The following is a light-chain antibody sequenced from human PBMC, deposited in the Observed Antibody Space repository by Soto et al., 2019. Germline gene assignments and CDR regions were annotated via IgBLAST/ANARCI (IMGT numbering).Light chain of an antibody. V-gene: IGKV1-5*01. CDR2: DAS. J-gene: IGKJ4*01. CDR3: LQDYNYPLT. Sequence: DIQMTQSPSTLSASVGDRVTITCRASQSISSWLAWYKQKPGKAPKLMIYDASSLESGVPSRFRGSGSGTEFTLTISSLKPDDFATYYCLQDYNYPLTFGGGTKVDIK. CDR1: QSISSW.